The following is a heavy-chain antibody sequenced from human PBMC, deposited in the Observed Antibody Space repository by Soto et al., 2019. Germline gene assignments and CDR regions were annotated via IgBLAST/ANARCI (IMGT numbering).Heavy chain of an antibody. CDR1: GFTFSSYD. J-gene: IGHJ6*02. V-gene: IGHV3-13*01. CDR3: ERDASTGDFYYGMDV. D-gene: IGHD7-27*01. CDR2: IDTAGKT. Sequence: GGSLRLSCAASGFTFSSYDMHWVRQVIGKGLEWVSGIDTAGKTYYPGSVKGRFTISRDNAKNKLYLQMNSLRAEDTAVYYCERDASTGDFYYGMDVWGQGTTVTVSS.